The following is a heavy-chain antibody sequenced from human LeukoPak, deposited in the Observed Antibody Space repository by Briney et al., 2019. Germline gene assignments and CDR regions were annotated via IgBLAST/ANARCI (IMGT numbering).Heavy chain of an antibody. CDR1: GDSFSSHY. J-gene: IGHJ6*02. V-gene: IGHV4-59*11. CDR3: ARVYGDRYYYYYGIDV. CDR2: IYYSGST. D-gene: IGHD4-17*01. Sequence: PSETLSLTCTVSGDSFSSHYWTWIRQPPGKGLEWIGYIYYSGSTTYNPSLKSRVTISLDTSQNQFSLKLTSVTAADTAVYYCARVYGDRYYYYYGIDVWGQGTTVTVSS.